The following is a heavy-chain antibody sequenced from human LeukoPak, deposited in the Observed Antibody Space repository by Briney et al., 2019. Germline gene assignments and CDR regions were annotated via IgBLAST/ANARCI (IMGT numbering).Heavy chain of an antibody. CDR1: GGTFSSYA. J-gene: IGHJ6*03. CDR3: ARGVAGYSSSWSSYYYYYMDV. CDR2: MNPNSGNT. Sequence: ASVKVSCKASGGTFSSYAISWVRQATGQGLEWMGWMNPNSGNTGYAQKFQGRVTITRNTSISTAYMELSSLRSEDTAVYYCARGVAGYSSSWSSYYYYYMDVWGKGTTVTVSS. V-gene: IGHV1-8*03. D-gene: IGHD6-13*01.